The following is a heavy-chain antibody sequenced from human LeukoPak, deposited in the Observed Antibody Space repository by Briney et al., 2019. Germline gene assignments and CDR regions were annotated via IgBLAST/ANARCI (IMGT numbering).Heavy chain of an antibody. D-gene: IGHD3-10*01. J-gene: IGHJ6*03. CDR3: ASRLWFGEIDMDV. CDR2: INHSGST. V-gene: IGHV4-34*01. CDR1: GGSFSGYY. Sequence: PSETLSLTCAVYGGSFSGYYWSWIRQPPGKGLEWIGEINHSGSTNYNPSLKSRVTISVDTSKNQFSLKLRSVTAADTAVYYCASRLWFGEIDMDVWGKGTTVTISS.